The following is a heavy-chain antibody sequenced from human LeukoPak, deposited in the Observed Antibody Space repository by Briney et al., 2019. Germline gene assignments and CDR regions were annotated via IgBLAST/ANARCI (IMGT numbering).Heavy chain of an antibody. CDR3: AHDSDSAWFDP. CDR2: IYYSGST. V-gene: IGHV4-59*11. J-gene: IGHJ5*02. CDR1: GGSISSHY. D-gene: IGHD1-1*01. Sequence: SETLSLTCTVSGGSISSHYWSWTRQPPGKGLEWIGYIYYSGSTNYNPSLKSQVTISVDTSKNQFSLKLSSVPAADTAVYYCAHDSDSAWFDPWGQGTLVTVSS.